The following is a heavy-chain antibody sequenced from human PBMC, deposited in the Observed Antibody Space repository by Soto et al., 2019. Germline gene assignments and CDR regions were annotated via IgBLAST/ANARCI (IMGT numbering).Heavy chain of an antibody. V-gene: IGHV4-59*08. D-gene: IGHD3-10*01. CDR1: GGSIDSYY. CDR2: IFYNGKT. J-gene: IGHJ4*02. CDR3: ARVGGFGATTTDY. Sequence: PSETLSLTCTVSGGSIDSYYWSWIRQPPGKGLEWIGYIFYNGKTNYSPSLKSRVTISVDTSKNQFSLRLSSVTAADTAVYYCARVGGFGATTTDYWRQGTLVTVSS.